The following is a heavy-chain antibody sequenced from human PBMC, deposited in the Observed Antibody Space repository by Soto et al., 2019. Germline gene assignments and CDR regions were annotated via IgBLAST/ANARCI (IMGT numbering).Heavy chain of an antibody. Sequence: GGPLRLSCAASGFTFSSYAMSWVRQAPGKGLEWVSAISGSGGSTYYADSVKGRFTISRDNSKNTLYLQMNSLRAEDTAVYYCAKGSVGYSSPLGWFDPWGQGTLVTVSS. CDR3: AKGSVGYSSPLGWFDP. D-gene: IGHD6-13*01. J-gene: IGHJ5*02. CDR1: GFTFSSYA. V-gene: IGHV3-23*01. CDR2: ISGSGGST.